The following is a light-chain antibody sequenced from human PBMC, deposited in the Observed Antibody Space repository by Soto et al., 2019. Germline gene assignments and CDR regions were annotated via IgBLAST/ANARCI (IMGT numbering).Light chain of an antibody. J-gene: IGKJ4*01. CDR2: AAS. CDR3: QQYNKWLLT. V-gene: IGKV3-15*01. Sequence: EIVMTQSPATLSVSPGERATLSCRASQSVYINLAWYQQKPGQAPRLLIYAASTRATGIPARFSGSGSGTEFTLTITSLQSEDSADYNCQQYNKWLLTFGGGTKVEIK. CDR1: QSVYIN.